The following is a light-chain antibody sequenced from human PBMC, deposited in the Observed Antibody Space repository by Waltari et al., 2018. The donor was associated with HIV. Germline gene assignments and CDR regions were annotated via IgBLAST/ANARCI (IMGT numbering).Light chain of an antibody. CDR3: QQYDDVPVT. CDR2: DAS. J-gene: IGKJ2*01. Sequence: IQMTQSTSSLSAFVGDRVTITCQASQDITNFLNWYQQKPGEAPKLLIYDASNLKTGAPSRFSGGGFGTHFTFTITSLQPEDIGTYYCQQYDDVPVTFGQGTKLEI. V-gene: IGKV1-33*01. CDR1: QDITNF.